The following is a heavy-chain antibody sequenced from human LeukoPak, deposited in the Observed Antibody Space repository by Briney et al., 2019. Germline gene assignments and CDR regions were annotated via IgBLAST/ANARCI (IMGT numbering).Heavy chain of an antibody. V-gene: IGHV4-34*01. CDR3: ASYCSGGSCYAAFDI. D-gene: IGHD2-15*01. CDR1: GGSFSGYY. J-gene: IGHJ3*02. Sequence: SETLSLTCAVYGGSFSGYYWSWLRQPPGKGLEWIGEINHSGSTNYNPSLKSRVTISVDTSKNQFSLKLSSVTAADTAVYYCASYCSGGSCYAAFDIWGQGTMVTVSS. CDR2: INHSGST.